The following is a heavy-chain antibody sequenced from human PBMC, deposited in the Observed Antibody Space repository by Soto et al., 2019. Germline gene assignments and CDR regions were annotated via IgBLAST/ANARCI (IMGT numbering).Heavy chain of an antibody. CDR1: GFTVSSNY. J-gene: IGHJ4*02. CDR3: VRGMEYQPLEGLTFDC. Sequence: PGGSLRLSCAASGFTVSSNYMSWVRQAPGKGLEWVSVIYSGGSTYYADSVKGRFTISRDNSKNTLYLQMNRRKGEDTAVYYCVRGMEYQPLEGLTFDCWGQGTFVTVSP. CDR2: IYSGGST. V-gene: IGHV3-66*01. D-gene: IGHD2-2*01.